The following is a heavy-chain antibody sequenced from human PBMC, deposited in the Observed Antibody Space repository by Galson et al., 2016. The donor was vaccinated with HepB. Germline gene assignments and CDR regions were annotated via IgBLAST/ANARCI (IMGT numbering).Heavy chain of an antibody. D-gene: IGHD3-16*02. Sequence: SVKVSCKASGYTFSDYGISWVRQAPGQGLEWVGWISGYSGNIEYAQKFQGRVTLTTSTSTANMELRSLRSDDTAVYYCAKDVVFDYVWGNYRRGYGYGLDDWGQGTTVTGSS. CDR3: AKDVVFDYVWGNYRRGYGYGLDD. CDR1: GYTFSDYG. V-gene: IGHV1-18*01. J-gene: IGHJ6*02. CDR2: ISGYSGNI.